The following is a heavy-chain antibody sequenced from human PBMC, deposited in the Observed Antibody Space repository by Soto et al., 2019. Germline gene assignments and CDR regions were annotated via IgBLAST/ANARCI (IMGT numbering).Heavy chain of an antibody. Sequence: PGGSLRLSCAASGFTFSDYYMSWIRQAPGKGLEWVSYISSSGSTIYYADSVKGRFTISRDNAKNSLYLQMNSLRAEDTAVYYCARDWTWWGDYYYGMDVWGQGTTVTVSS. D-gene: IGHD2-15*01. CDR1: GFTFSDYY. J-gene: IGHJ6*02. V-gene: IGHV3-11*01. CDR3: ARDWTWWGDYYYGMDV. CDR2: ISSSGSTI.